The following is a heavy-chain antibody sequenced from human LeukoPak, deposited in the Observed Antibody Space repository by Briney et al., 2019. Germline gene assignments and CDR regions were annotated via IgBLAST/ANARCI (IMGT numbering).Heavy chain of an antibody. D-gene: IGHD4-17*01. V-gene: IGHV3-30*04. CDR1: GFTFSRYA. J-gene: IGHJ6*02. Sequence: PGGSLRLSCAASGFTFSRYAIHWVRQAPGKGLEWGAVLSYDGTNKYYADSVKGRFSISRDNSNNTLYLQMNSLRAEDTAVYYCARDQVTTSYFTGMDVWGQGTTVTVSS. CDR2: LSYDGTNK. CDR3: ARDQVTTSYFTGMDV.